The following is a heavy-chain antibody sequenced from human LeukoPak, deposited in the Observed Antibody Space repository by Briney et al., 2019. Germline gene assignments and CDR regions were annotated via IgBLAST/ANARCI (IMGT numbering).Heavy chain of an antibody. J-gene: IGHJ4*02. CDR1: GFTFSNYK. Sequence: GGSLRLSCAASGFTFSNYKMHWVRQAPGKGLEWVSYLTGIDNTIDYAGSVRGRFTISRDNAKDSLYLQMNSLRVEDTAVYFCAREGSTDCHFDYWGQGTLVTVSS. CDR2: LTGIDNTI. CDR3: AREGSTDCHFDY. V-gene: IGHV3-48*03. D-gene: IGHD2-21*02.